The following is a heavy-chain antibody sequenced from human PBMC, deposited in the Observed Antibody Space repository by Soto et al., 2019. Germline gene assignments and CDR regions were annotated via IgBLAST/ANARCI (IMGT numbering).Heavy chain of an antibody. D-gene: IGHD3-10*01. CDR3: ATPSGY. V-gene: IGHV1-46*01. J-gene: IGHJ4*02. CDR1: RYTFTSHY. Sequence: ASVKVSCKASRYTFTSHYMHWVRQAPGQGLEWMGLINRSAGRTSYAQSFQGRVTITRATSTSTIFMDLSSLRSEDTAIYYCATPSGYWGQRTQVTVSS. CDR2: INRSAGRT.